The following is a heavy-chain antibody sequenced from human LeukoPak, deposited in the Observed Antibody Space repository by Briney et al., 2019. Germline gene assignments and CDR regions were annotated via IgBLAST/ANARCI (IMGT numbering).Heavy chain of an antibody. CDR2: IYYSGST. D-gene: IGHD4-17*01. J-gene: IGHJ4*02. Sequence: SETLSLTCTVSGGSISSGGYYWSWIRQHPGKGLEWIVYIYYSGSTYYNPSLKSRVTISVDTSKNQFSLKLSSVTAADTAVYYCARGKEAPNYGDSPGDSWGQGTLLTVSS. CDR1: GGSISSGGYY. V-gene: IGHV4-31*03. CDR3: ARGKEAPNYGDSPGDS.